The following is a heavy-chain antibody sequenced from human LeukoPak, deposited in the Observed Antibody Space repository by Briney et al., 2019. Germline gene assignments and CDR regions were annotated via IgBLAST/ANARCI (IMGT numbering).Heavy chain of an antibody. CDR2: ISGSGGST. CDR1: GFTFSSYG. Sequence: GGTLRLSCAASGFTFSSYGMSWVRQAPGKGLEWVSAISGSGGSTYYADSVKGRFTISRDNSKNTLYLQMNSLRAEDTAVYYCAKDSRIVVVPAARGGDYFDYWGQGTLVTVSS. V-gene: IGHV3-23*01. CDR3: AKDSRIVVVPAARGGDYFDY. D-gene: IGHD2-2*01. J-gene: IGHJ4*02.